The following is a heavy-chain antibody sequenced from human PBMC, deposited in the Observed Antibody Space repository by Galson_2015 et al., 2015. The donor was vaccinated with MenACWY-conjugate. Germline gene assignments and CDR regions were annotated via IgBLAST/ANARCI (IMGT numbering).Heavy chain of an antibody. D-gene: IGHD6-19*01. CDR3: ARRSGWTNDAFDI. CDR2: ISAYNGNI. V-gene: IGHV1-18*01. CDR1: GYTFTSYG. J-gene: IGHJ3*02. Sequence: QSGAEVKKPGESLKIFCKGSGYTFTSYGFSWVRQAPGQGLEWIGWISAYNGNINYAQKFQGRVTMTTDTSTSTAYMELRSLRSDDTAVYYCARRSGWTNDAFDIWGQGTMVTVSS.